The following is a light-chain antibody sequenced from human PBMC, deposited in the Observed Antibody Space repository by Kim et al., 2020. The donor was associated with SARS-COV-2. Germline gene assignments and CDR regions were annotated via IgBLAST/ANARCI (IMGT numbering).Light chain of an antibody. J-gene: IGLJ3*02. CDR3: LLFYGGGLRV. V-gene: IGLV7-43*01. Sequence: GTVTLTCASSTGAVTSGYDPSWFQQKPGQAPRALIYSTNSKHSWTPARFSGSLLGGKAALTLSGVQPEDEADYYCLLFYGGGLRVFGGGTQLTVL. CDR1: TGAVTSGYD. CDR2: STN.